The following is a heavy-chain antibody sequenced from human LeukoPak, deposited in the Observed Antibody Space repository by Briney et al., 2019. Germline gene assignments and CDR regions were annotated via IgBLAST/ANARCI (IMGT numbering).Heavy chain of an antibody. CDR2: SYHSGTA. J-gene: IGHJ2*01. Sequence: SETLSLTCGVSGYSISTGYYWGWVRQPPGKGLEWIGNSYHSGTAYYNPSLKSRVSISVDTSKNQFSLNLRSVTAADTAVYYCARKYGSNAGYFDYWGRGTLVTVSS. CDR3: ARKYGSNAGYFDY. V-gene: IGHV4-38-2*01. CDR1: GYSISTGYY. D-gene: IGHD3-9*01.